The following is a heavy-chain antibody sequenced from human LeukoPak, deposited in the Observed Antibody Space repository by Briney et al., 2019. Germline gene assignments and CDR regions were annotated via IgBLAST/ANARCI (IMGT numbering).Heavy chain of an antibody. Sequence: GASVKVSCKASGYTFTRYYMHWVRQAPGQGLEWVGWINPNSGGTNYAQKFQGRVTMTRDTSISTAYMELSRLRSDDTAVYYCARGVVVTATLYYYYGMDVWGQGTTVTVSS. CDR3: ARGVVVTATLYYYYGMDV. V-gene: IGHV1-2*02. J-gene: IGHJ6*02. D-gene: IGHD2-21*02. CDR1: GYTFTRYY. CDR2: INPNSGGT.